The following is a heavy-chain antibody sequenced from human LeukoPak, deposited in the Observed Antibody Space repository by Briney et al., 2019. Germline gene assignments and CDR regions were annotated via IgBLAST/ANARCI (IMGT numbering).Heavy chain of an antibody. J-gene: IGHJ4*02. Sequence: SGTLSLTCAVAGGSISSSNWWSWVRQPPGKGLEWIREIYHSGSTNYNPSLKSRVTISVDTSKNQFSLKLSSVTAADTAVYYCARDQYYYDSSGYWRFDYWGQGTLVTVSS. CDR1: GGSISSSNW. CDR2: IYHSGST. V-gene: IGHV4-4*02. CDR3: ARDQYYYDSSGYWRFDY. D-gene: IGHD3-22*01.